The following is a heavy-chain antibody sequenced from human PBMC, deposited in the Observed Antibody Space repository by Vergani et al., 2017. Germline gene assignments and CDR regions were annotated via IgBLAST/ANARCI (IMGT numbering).Heavy chain of an antibody. CDR2: IYYSGST. CDR1: GGSISSSSYY. J-gene: IGHJ4*02. V-gene: IGHV4-39*01. D-gene: IGHD2-15*01. Sequence: QVQLQESGPGLVKPSQTLSLTCTVSGGSISSSSYYWGWIRQPPGKGLEWIGSIYYSGSTYYNPSLKSRVTISVETSKNQFSLKLSSVTAADTAVYYCARYCSGGSCLDYWGQGTLVTVSS. CDR3: ARYCSGGSCLDY.